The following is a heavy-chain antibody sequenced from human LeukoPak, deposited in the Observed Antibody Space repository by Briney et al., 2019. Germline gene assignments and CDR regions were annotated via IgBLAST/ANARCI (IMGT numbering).Heavy chain of an antibody. CDR1: GGTFSSYA. D-gene: IGHD2-21*01. CDR3: ARVSWRVVKNWFDP. V-gene: IGHV1-69*05. Sequence: ASVKVSCKASGGTFSSYAISWVRQAPGQGLEWMGRIIPIFGTANYAQKFQGRVTITTDESTSTAYMELSSLRSEDTAVYYCARVSWRVVKNWFDPWGQGTLVTVSS. CDR2: IIPIFGTA. J-gene: IGHJ5*02.